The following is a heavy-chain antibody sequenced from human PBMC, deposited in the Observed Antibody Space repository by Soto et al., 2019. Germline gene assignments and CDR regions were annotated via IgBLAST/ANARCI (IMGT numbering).Heavy chain of an antibody. CDR2: ISAYHGDT. CDR3: ARGGYCTNGVCYIGSDFDY. D-gene: IGHD2-8*01. V-gene: IGHV1-18*04. Sequence: ASVKVSCKASGYTFTSYGISWVRQAPGQGLEWMGWISAYHGDTNYAQKLQGRVTMTTETSTSTAYMELRSLRSDDTAVYYCARGGYCTNGVCYIGSDFDYWAQGTLVPVSS. J-gene: IGHJ4*02. CDR1: GYTFTSYG.